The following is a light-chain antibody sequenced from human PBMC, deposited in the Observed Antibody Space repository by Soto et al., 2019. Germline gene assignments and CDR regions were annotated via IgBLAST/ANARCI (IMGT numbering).Light chain of an antibody. CDR3: QQYNNWPPGT. Sequence: TQSPATLSVSPGERATLSXXASQSVSSNLAWYQQKPGQAPRLLIYGASTRATGIPARFSGSGSGTEFTLTISSLQSEDFAVYYCQQYNNWPPGTFGQGTKVEIK. CDR1: QSVSSN. V-gene: IGKV3-15*01. CDR2: GAS. J-gene: IGKJ1*01.